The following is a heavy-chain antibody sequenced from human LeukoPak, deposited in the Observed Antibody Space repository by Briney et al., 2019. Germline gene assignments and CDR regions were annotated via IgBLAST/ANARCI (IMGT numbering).Heavy chain of an antibody. D-gene: IGHD3-3*01. V-gene: IGHV4-31*11. CDR2: IYYSGNT. CDR1: GGSISSTSYH. J-gene: IGHJ4*02. CDR3: ARTITIFGALGYFDY. Sequence: SETLSLTCAVSGGSISSTSYHWAWIRQHPGKGLEWIAYIYYSGNTYYNPSLKRRVTISVDTSKNQFSLKLSSVTAADTAVYYCARTITIFGALGYFDYWGQGTLVTVSS.